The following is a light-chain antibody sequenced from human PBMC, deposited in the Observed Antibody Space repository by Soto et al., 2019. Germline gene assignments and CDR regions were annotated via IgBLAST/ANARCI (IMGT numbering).Light chain of an antibody. V-gene: IGLV2-14*01. J-gene: IGLJ2*01. Sequence: QSVLTQPASVSGSPGQSITISCTGTSSDVGGYNFVSWYQQYPGKAPKLIIYEVTDRPSGVSNRFSGSKSGSTASLTISGLQAEDEADYYCSSYTRRNPLAFGGGTKVTVL. CDR3: SSYTRRNPLA. CDR2: EVT. CDR1: SSDVGGYNF.